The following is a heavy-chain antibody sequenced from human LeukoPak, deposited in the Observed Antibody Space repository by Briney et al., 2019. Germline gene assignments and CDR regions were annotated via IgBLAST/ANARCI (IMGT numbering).Heavy chain of an antibody. Sequence: SGESLKISCQGSGYIFSTFTTYWSGWVRQMPGKGLEWMGIIYPSDSDDRYSPSFEGRVTSSVDKSINTAYLQWSSLRASDTAMYFCASAKNSETYAGHGFDIWGQGTMVTVSS. D-gene: IGHD1-26*01. CDR2: IYPSDSDD. V-gene: IGHV5-51*01. CDR1: GYIFSTFTTYW. J-gene: IGHJ3*02. CDR3: ASAKNSETYAGHGFDI.